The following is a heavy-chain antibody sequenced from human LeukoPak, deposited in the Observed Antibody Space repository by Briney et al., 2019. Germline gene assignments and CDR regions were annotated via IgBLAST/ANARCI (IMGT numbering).Heavy chain of an antibody. CDR1: GDSVSTNSAT. CDR2: TYYRSKWSN. D-gene: IGHD1-26*01. CDR3: ARLVGASWFDS. Sequence: SQTLSLTCAISGDSVSTNSATWTWLRQSPSRGLEWLGRTYYRSKWSNDYAVSMKSRITINPDTSKNQFSLQLNSVTPEDTAVYYCARLVGASWFDSWGQGTLVTVSS. J-gene: IGHJ5*01. V-gene: IGHV6-1*01.